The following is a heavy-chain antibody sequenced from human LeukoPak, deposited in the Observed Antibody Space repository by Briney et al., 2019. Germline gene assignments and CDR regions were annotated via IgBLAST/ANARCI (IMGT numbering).Heavy chain of an antibody. J-gene: IGHJ5*02. CDR2: INHSGGT. D-gene: IGHD2-2*01. V-gene: IGHV4-34*01. Sequence: NPSETLSLTCAVYGGSFSGYYWSWIRQPPGKGLEWIGEINHSGGTNYNPSLKSRVTISVDTSKNQFSLKLSSVTAADTAVYYCARGLRGYCSSTSCYSAPPGTRPPHRKTQQGKFDPWGQGTLVTVSS. CDR3: ARGLRGYCSSTSCYSAPPGTRPPHRKTQQGKFDP. CDR1: GGSFSGYY.